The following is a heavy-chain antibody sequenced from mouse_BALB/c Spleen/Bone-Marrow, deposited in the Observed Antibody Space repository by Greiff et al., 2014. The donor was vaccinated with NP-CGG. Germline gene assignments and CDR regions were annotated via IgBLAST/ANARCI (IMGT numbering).Heavy chain of an antibody. J-gene: IGHJ2*01. D-gene: IGHD2-4*01. CDR3: ARDYDYDY. V-gene: IGHV5-6-3*01. CDR1: GFTFSSYG. Sequence: EVKLMESGGGLVQPGGSLKLSCAASGFTFSSYGMSWVRQTPDKRLELVATINSNGGSTYYPDGVKGRFTISRDNAKNTLYLQMSSLKSEDTAMYYCARDYDYDYWGQGTTLTVSS. CDR2: INSNGGST.